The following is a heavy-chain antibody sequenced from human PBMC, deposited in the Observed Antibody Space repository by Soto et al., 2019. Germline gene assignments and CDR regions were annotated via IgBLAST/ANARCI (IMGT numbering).Heavy chain of an antibody. Sequence: QVQLVESGGGVVQPGRSLRLSCAASGFTFSSYVMHWVRQALGKGLEWVAVVSNDGSNKDYADSVKGRFTISRDNSKNTLYLQMNSLRAEDTAVYYCAKVLLTYTSGWYHPHFDYWGQGTLVTVSS. CDR1: GFTFSSYV. CDR3: AKVLLTYTSGWYHPHFDY. D-gene: IGHD6-19*01. V-gene: IGHV3-30*18. J-gene: IGHJ4*02. CDR2: VSNDGSNK.